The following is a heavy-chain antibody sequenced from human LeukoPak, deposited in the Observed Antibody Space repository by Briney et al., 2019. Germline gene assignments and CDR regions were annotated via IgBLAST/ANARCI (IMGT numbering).Heavy chain of an antibody. D-gene: IGHD6-19*01. Sequence: SETLSLTCAVSGYSISNGYYWGWIRQPPGKGLEWIGSIYHSGSTYYIPSLKSRVTISVDTSKNQFSLKLSSVTAADTAVYYCARLRRGIAVAGSRFDYWGQGTLVTVSS. CDR1: GYSISNGYY. CDR3: ARLRRGIAVAGSRFDY. CDR2: IYHSGST. J-gene: IGHJ4*02. V-gene: IGHV4-38-2*01.